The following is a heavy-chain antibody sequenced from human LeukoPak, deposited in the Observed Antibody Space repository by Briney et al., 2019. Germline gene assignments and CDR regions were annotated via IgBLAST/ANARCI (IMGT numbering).Heavy chain of an antibody. D-gene: IGHD3-22*01. CDR2: INPNSGDT. CDR3: ARTLVVINDAFDI. J-gene: IGHJ3*02. CDR1: GYTLSVYY. V-gene: IGHV1-2*02. Sequence: ASVKVSCKASGYTLSVYYIHWIRQAPGQGLEWMGWINPNSGDTNYAQKFQGRVSMTGDTSISTAYMELSRLRSDDTAVYYCARTLVVINDAFDIWGQGTMVTVSS.